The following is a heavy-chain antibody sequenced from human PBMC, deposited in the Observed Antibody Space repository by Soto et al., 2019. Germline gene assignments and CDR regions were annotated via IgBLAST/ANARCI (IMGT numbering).Heavy chain of an antibody. J-gene: IGHJ2*01. V-gene: IGHV3-23*01. CDR3: AKVFFQTEDGIRDGPPVSAFLLNRSSDL. CDR2: ISGGGAAT. Sequence: PGKGLEWVSAISGGGAATYYVDPVKGRFNISRDNIKITLYLQMNNLRAEDTGVYYCAKVFFQTEDGIRDGPPVSAFLLNRSSDL. D-gene: IGHD2-15*01.